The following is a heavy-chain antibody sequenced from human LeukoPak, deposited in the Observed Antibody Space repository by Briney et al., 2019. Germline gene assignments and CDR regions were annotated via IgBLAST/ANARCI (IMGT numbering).Heavy chain of an antibody. J-gene: IGHJ4*02. V-gene: IGHV4-61*02. D-gene: IGHD3-16*02. CDR2: IYTSVST. CDR3: AITYYDYVWGSYRYVDY. CDR1: GGSISSGSYY. Sequence: SQTLSLTCTVSGGSISSGSYYWSWIRQPTGKGLEWIGRIYTSVSTNYNPSLKSRVTISVNTSKNKSSLKLSSVTAADTAVYYCAITYYDYVWGSYRYVDYWGQGTLATVSS.